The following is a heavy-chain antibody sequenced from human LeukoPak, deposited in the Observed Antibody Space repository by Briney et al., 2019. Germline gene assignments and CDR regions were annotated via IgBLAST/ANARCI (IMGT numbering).Heavy chain of an antibody. J-gene: IGHJ3*02. Sequence: PGGSLRLSCAASGFTFSSYSMNWVRQAPGKGLEWVSSISSSSSYIYYADSVKGRFTISGDNAKNSLYLQMNSLRAEDTAVYYCASLYDSSGYYWRLSAFDIWGQGTMVTVSS. CDR3: ASLYDSSGYYWRLSAFDI. V-gene: IGHV3-21*01. CDR1: GFTFSSYS. CDR2: ISSSSSYI. D-gene: IGHD3-22*01.